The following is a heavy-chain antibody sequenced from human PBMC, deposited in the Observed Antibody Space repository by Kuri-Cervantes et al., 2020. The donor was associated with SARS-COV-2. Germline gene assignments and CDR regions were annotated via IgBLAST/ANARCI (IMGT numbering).Heavy chain of an antibody. V-gene: IGHV4-61*01. Sequence: GSLRLSCTVSGGSVSSGSYYWSWIRQPPGKGLEWIGYIYYSGSTNYNPSLKSRVTISVDTSKNQFSLKLSSVTAADTAVYYCASYPLWLRGFDYWGQGTLVTVSS. J-gene: IGHJ4*02. CDR3: ASYPLWLRGFDY. D-gene: IGHD5-18*01. CDR2: IYYSGST. CDR1: GGSVSSGSYY.